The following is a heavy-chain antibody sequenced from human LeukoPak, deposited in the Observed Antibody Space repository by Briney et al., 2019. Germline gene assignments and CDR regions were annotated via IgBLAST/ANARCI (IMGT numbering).Heavy chain of an antibody. V-gene: IGHV3-53*01. J-gene: IGHJ6*03. CDR1: GFTVSSNY. Sequence: PGGSLRLSCAASGFTVSSNYMSWVRQAPGKGLEWVSVIYTGGSTYYADSVKGRFTSSRDNSKNTLYLQTNSLRAEDTAVYYCARVRPHPIMDVWGKGTTVTVSS. CDR3: ARVRPHPIMDV. CDR2: IYTGGST. D-gene: IGHD6-6*01.